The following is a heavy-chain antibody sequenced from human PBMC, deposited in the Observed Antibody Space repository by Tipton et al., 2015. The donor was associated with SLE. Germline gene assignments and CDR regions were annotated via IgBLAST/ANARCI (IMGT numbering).Heavy chain of an antibody. J-gene: IGHJ5*02. D-gene: IGHD2/OR15-2a*01. V-gene: IGHV4-38-2*02. CDR1: GYFVSNDYS. Sequence: TLSLTCTVSGYFVSNDYSWGWIRQPPGQGLEWIGSINHSGTTNYNPSLKSRVSISLDTSKNQFSLKLTSVTAADTAVYYCAREVLEYIHFGWLDPWGQGTLVTVSS. CDR2: INHSGTT. CDR3: AREVLEYIHFGWLDP.